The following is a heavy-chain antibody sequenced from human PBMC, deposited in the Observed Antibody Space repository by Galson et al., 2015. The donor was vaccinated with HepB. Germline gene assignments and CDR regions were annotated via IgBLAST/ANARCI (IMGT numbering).Heavy chain of an antibody. V-gene: IGHV4-39*01. CDR3: ARPSTRDGYNSLGY. Sequence: SETLSLTCTVSGGSISSSSYYWGWIRQPPGKGLEWIGSIYYSGSTYYNPSLKSRVTISVDTSKNQFSPKLSSVTAADTAVYYCARPSTRDGYNSLGYWGQGTLVTVSS. D-gene: IGHD5-24*01. J-gene: IGHJ4*02. CDR1: GGSISSSSYY. CDR2: IYYSGST.